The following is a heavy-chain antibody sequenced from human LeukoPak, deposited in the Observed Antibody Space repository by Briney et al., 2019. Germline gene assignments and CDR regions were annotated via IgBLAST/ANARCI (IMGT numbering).Heavy chain of an antibody. CDR2: ISAYNGNT. CDR1: GYTFTGYY. D-gene: IGHD3-9*01. Sequence: ASVKVSCKASGYTFTGYYMHWVRQAPGQGLEWMGWISAYNGNTNYAQKLQGRVTMTTDTSTSTAYMELRSLRSDDTAVYYCARELLVFSGGTYYDILSLSYGMDVWGQGTTVTVSS. J-gene: IGHJ6*02. V-gene: IGHV1-18*04. CDR3: ARELLVFSGGTYYDILSLSYGMDV.